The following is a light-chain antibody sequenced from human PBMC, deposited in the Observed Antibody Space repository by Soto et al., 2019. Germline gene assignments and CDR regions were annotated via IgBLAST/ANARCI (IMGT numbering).Light chain of an antibody. J-gene: IGLJ1*01. CDR1: SSDVGGYNF. CDR3: SSNTISSTYV. CDR2: DVS. Sequence: QSALTQPASVSGSPGQSITISCTGTSSDVGGYNFVSWYQQHPGKAPKLLIYDVSDRPSGVSNRFSGSKSGNTASLTISGLQAEDEADYYCSSNTISSTYVFGTGTKLTVL. V-gene: IGLV2-14*01.